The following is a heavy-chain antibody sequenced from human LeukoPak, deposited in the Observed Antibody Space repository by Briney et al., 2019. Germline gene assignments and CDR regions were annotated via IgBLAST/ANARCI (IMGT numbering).Heavy chain of an antibody. D-gene: IGHD3-16*01. CDR1: GGSISSSSYY. CDR3: AREGGGFDY. CDR2: IYYSGST. J-gene: IGHJ4*02. Sequence: SETLSLTCTVSGGSISSSSYYWGWIRQPPGKGPEWIGSIYYSGSTYYNPSLKSRVIMSVDTSKNQFSLKLTSVTAADTAVYYCAREGGGFDYWGQGTLVTVSS. V-gene: IGHV4-39*07.